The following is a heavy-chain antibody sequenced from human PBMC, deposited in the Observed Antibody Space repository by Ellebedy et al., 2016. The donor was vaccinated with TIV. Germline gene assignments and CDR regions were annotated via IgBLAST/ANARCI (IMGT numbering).Heavy chain of an antibody. D-gene: IGHD3-10*01. V-gene: IGHV4-34*01. CDR1: GGSLSGYY. J-gene: IGHJ4*02. CDR3: ARGIYGSGSVDY. Sequence: SETLSLTCAVYGGSLSGYYWSRIRQPPGKGLEWIGEIIQSGTMNYSPSLKSRVTISVDKSKNQFSLRLSSVTAADTAVYFCARGIYGSGSVDYWGQGTLVTVSS. CDR2: IIQSGTM.